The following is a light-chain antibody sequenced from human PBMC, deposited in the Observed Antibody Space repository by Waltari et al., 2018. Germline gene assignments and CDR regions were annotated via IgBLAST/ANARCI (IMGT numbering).Light chain of an antibody. V-gene: IGKV3-15*01. CDR3: QQYNIWPWT. Sequence: EIVMPQSPATLSVSPGERATLSCRASQSVSSYLAWYQQKPGQAPRLLIYGSSTRATDIPARFSGSGSGTEFTLTINSRQSEDFAVYYCQQYNIWPWTFGQGTEVEIK. CDR2: GSS. CDR1: QSVSSY. J-gene: IGKJ1*01.